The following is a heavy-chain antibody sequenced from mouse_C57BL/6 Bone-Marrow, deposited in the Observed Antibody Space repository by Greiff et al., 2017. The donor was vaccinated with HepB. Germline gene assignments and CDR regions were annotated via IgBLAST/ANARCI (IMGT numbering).Heavy chain of an antibody. CDR1: GYTFTSYW. CDR2: IDPNSGGT. Sequence: QVQLQQPGAELVKPGASVKLSCKASGYTFTSYWMHWVKQRPGRGLEWIGRIDPNSGGTKYNEKFKSKATLTVDKPSSTAYMQLSSLTSEDSAVYYCARSRDRSVDYGNYVAYWGQGTLVTVSA. J-gene: IGHJ3*01. D-gene: IGHD2-1*01. CDR3: ARSRDRSVDYGNYVAY. V-gene: IGHV1-72*01.